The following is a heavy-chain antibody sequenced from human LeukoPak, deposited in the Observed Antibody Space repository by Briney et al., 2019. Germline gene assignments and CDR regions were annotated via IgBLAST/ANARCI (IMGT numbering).Heavy chain of an antibody. D-gene: IGHD6-13*01. V-gene: IGHV3-23*01. CDR1: GFTFSSYA. CDR2: ISGSGGST. CDR3: AKDSAETGFYSSSTDDY. Sequence: GGSLRLSCAASGFTFSSYAMSWVRQAPGKGLEWVSAISGSGGSTYYADSVKGRFTISRDNSKNTLYLQMNSLRAEDTAVYYCAKDSAETGFYSSSTDDYWGQGTLVTVSS. J-gene: IGHJ4*02.